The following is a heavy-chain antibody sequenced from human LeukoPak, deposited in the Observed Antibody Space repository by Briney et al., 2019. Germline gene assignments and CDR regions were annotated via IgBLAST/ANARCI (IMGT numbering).Heavy chain of an antibody. CDR2: LTDSGDAT. CDR3: ARGYSHNSGGWLDP. J-gene: IGHJ5*02. CDR1: GFTFSHYA. D-gene: IGHD5-12*01. V-gene: IGHV3-23*01. Sequence: GGSLRLSRAVSGFTFSHYAMSWVRQAPGTGLEWVGSLTDSGDATYYADSVKGRLTISRDNSNSTLYLHISGLRDEDTAVYYCARGYSHNSGGWLDPWGQGALVTVSS.